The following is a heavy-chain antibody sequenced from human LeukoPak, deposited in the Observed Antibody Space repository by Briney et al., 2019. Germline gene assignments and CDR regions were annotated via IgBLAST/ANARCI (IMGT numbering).Heavy chain of an antibody. J-gene: IGHJ4*02. V-gene: IGHV3-48*01. D-gene: IGHD3-22*01. CDR2: ISRSSSPI. Sequence: PGGSLRLSCGAFGFSLSHYSMNWVRQAPGKGLEWVSYISRSSSPIFYADSVKGRFTISRDNAKNSLYLQMNSLRAEDTAVYYCARDNPSYYYDSSGYQTFDYWGQGTLVTVSS. CDR3: ARDNPSYYYDSSGYQTFDY. CDR1: GFSLSHYS.